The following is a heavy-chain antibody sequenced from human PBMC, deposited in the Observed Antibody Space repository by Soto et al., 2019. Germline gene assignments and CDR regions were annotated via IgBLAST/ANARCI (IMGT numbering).Heavy chain of an antibody. J-gene: IGHJ4*02. D-gene: IGHD3-22*01. Sequence: GGSLRLSCTASGFILSSNAIHWVRQAPGKGLEWVALIGDDGSNKYYGDSVKGRFTISRDNSKNTLYLQMNSLRAEDTAVYYCARDLVRYYDSSGYPDYWGQGTLVTVSS. CDR2: IGDDGSNK. CDR3: ARDLVRYYDSSGYPDY. V-gene: IGHV3-33*01. CDR1: GFILSSNA.